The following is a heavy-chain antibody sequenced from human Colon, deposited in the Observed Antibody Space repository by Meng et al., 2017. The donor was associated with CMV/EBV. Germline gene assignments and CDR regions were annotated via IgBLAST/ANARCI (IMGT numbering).Heavy chain of an antibody. CDR2: INSDGSTT. Sequence: GESLKISCAASGFTFNSYWMHWVRQAPGKGLVWVSRINSDGSTTNYADSVKGRFTISRDNAKNTLYLQMNSLRAEDTAVYYCAREQRGYCTGTSCPSRWFDPWGQGTLVTVSS. J-gene: IGHJ5*02. CDR3: AREQRGYCTGTSCPSRWFDP. CDR1: GFTFNSYW. D-gene: IGHD2-15*01. V-gene: IGHV3-74*01.